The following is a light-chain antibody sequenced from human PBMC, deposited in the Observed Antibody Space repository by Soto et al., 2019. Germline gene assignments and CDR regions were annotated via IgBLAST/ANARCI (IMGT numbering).Light chain of an antibody. CDR2: AAS. V-gene: IGKV1-5*01. CDR3: QQLEV. J-gene: IGKJ5*01. CDR1: QSISRW. Sequence: DIQMTQSPSTLSASVGDRVTITCRARQSISRWLAWYQQKPGKAPKLLIYAASTLQSGVPSRFSGSRYGTDFTLTISSLQPEDFATYYCQQLEVFGQGTRLEIK.